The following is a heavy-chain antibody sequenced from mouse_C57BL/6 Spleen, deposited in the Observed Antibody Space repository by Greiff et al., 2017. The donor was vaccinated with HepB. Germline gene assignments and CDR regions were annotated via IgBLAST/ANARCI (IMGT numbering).Heavy chain of an antibody. V-gene: IGHV1-72*01. CDR1: GYTFTSYW. J-gene: IGHJ2*01. CDR2: FDPNSGGT. CDR3: ARSAGGFDY. Sequence: VQLQQSGAELVKPGASVKLSCKASGYTFTSYWMHWVKQRPGRGLEWIGRFDPNSGGTKYNEKFKSKATLTVDKPSSTASMQRSSLTSEDSAVYYCARSAGGFDYWGQGTTLTVSS.